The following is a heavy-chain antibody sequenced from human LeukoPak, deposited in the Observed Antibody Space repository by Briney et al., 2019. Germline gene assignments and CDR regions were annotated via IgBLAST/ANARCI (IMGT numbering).Heavy chain of an antibody. CDR1: GGSISSGGYY. J-gene: IGHJ4*02. V-gene: IGHV4-61*08. CDR2: IYYSGST. D-gene: IGHD3-3*01. CDR3: ARGPLVRFLEWPTHHYFDY. Sequence: SETLSLTCTVSGGSISSGGYYWSWIRQHPGKGLEWIGYIYYSGSTYYNPSLKSRVTISVDTSKNQFSLKLSSVTAADTAVYYCARGPLVRFLEWPTHHYFDYWGQGTLVTVSS.